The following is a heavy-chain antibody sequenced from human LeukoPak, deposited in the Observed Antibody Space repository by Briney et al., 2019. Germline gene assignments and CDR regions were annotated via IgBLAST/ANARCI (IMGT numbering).Heavy chain of an antibody. CDR2: IYYSGST. CDR3: ARDRGLPFYYYGMDV. J-gene: IGHJ6*02. D-gene: IGHD4-17*01. CDR1: GGSTSSYY. Sequence: SETLSLTCTVSGGSTSSYYWSWIRQPPGKGLEWIGYIYYSGSTNYNPSLKSRVTISVDTSKNQFSLKLSSVTAADTAVYYCARDRGLPFYYYGMDVWGQGTTVTVSS. V-gene: IGHV4-59*01.